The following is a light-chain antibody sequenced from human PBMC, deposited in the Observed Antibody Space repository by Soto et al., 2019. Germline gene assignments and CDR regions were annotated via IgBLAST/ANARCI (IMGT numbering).Light chain of an antibody. Sequence: QSALTQPASVSGSPGQSITISCTGTSSDVGGSNYVSWYQQHPGEAPKLMIYDVSYRPSGISNRFSGSKSGNTASLTISGLQAEDEADYFCSSVGGSSTRFGGGTKLTVL. CDR3: SSVGGSSTR. J-gene: IGLJ2*01. CDR1: SSDVGGSNY. CDR2: DVS. V-gene: IGLV2-14*03.